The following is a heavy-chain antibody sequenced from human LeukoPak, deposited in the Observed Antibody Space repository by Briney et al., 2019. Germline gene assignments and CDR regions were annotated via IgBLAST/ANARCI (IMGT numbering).Heavy chain of an antibody. V-gene: IGHV1-69*04. J-gene: IGHJ4*02. CDR2: IIPILGIA. CDR3: ARVSRSGSYYYY. Sequence: GASVKVSCKASRGTFSSYAISWVRQAPGQGLEWMGRIIPILGIANYAQKFQGRVTITADKSTSPAYMELSSLRSEDTAVYYCARVSRSGSYYYYWGQGTLVTVSS. D-gene: IGHD1-26*01. CDR1: RGTFSSYA.